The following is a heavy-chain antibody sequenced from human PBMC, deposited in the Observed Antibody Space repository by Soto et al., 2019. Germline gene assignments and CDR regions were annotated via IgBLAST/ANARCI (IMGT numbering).Heavy chain of an antibody. Sequence: DVQLLESGGDLVQPGESLRLSCVASGFTFSSYAMNWVRQAPGMGLEWVSTTSGSGGSIYYAGSVKGRFATSSDNSKNTLFLQMSSLRVEYTPIYYCVKAISYGYDALDYWSQGTLVTVPS. J-gene: IGHJ4*02. V-gene: IGHV3-23*01. CDR2: TSGSGGSI. CDR1: GFTFSSYA. D-gene: IGHD5-18*01. CDR3: VKAISYGYDALDY.